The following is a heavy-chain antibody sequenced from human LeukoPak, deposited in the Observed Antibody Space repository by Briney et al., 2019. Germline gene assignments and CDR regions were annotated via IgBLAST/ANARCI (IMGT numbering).Heavy chain of an antibody. CDR1: GFTVSSNY. CDR3: AKDEGNMIVVVITGGFDY. CDR2: IYSGGST. J-gene: IGHJ4*02. V-gene: IGHV3-53*01. D-gene: IGHD3-22*01. Sequence: QPGGSLRLSCAASGFTVSSNYMSWVRQAPGKGLEWVSVIYSGGSTYYADSVKGRFTISRDNSKNTLYLQMNSLRAEDTAVYYCAKDEGNMIVVVITGGFDYWGQGTLVTVSS.